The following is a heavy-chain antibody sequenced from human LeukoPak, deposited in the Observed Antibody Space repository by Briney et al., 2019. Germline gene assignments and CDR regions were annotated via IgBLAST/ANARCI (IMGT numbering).Heavy chain of an antibody. CDR3: AGCSGGSCYSRGKYGVDV. V-gene: IGHV3-23*01. CDR2: ISTSGDFT. J-gene: IGHJ6*02. CDR1: GFTFGSYA. D-gene: IGHD2-15*01. Sequence: GGSLRLSCATSGFTFGSYAMNWVRQAPGKGLECVSFISTSGDFTYYAASVKGRFTVSRDNSKNTLYLQMNSLRADDTAVYYCAGCSGGSCYSRGKYGVDVWGQGTTVIASS.